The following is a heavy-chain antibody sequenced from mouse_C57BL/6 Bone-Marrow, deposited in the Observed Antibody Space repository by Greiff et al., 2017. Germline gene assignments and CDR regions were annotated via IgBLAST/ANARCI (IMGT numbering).Heavy chain of an antibody. D-gene: IGHD1-1*01. CDR2: IYPGSGST. CDR3: AKGGNYGSSLFDY. Sequence: QVQLQQPGAELVKPGASVKMSCKASGYTFTSYWITWVKQRPGQGLEWIGDIYPGSGSTNYNEKFKSKATLTVDTSSSTAYMQLSSLTSGDSAVYYCAKGGNYGSSLFDYWGQGTTLTVSS. J-gene: IGHJ2*01. CDR1: GYTFTSYW. V-gene: IGHV1-55*01.